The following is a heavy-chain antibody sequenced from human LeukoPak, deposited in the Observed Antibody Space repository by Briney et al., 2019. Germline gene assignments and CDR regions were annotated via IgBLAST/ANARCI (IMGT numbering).Heavy chain of an antibody. D-gene: IGHD1-14*01. V-gene: IGHV1-2*02. CDR2: INPKGGNT. Sequence: GASVKVSCKASGYTFTDYFMHWVRQAPGQGLEWVGWINPKGGNTMYAQKFQGRVTMTRDASISTAYMELRWLTSDDTAFYYCARDTAGNAFHIWGQGTMVTVSS. CDR3: ARDTAGNAFHI. J-gene: IGHJ3*02. CDR1: GYTFTDYF.